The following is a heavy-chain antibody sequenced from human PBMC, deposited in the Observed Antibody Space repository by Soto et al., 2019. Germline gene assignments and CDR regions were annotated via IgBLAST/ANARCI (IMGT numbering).Heavy chain of an antibody. CDR3: ARGVDGSTCGGY. CDR2: IHPVNSDT. D-gene: IGHD3-16*01. Sequence: PGESLKISCKGSAYSFTSYWISWVRQMPGKGLEYMGAIHPVNSDTRYSPSFQGQVTISADKSISTAYLQWSSLKASDTAMYYCARGVDGSTCGGYWGQGTQVTVSS. V-gene: IGHV5-51*01. J-gene: IGHJ4*02. CDR1: AYSFTSYW.